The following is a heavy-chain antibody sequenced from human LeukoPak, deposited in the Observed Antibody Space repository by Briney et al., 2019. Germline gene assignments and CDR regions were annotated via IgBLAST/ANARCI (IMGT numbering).Heavy chain of an antibody. J-gene: IGHJ4*02. CDR2: IWADGNNK. V-gene: IGHV3-33*08. CDR3: ARDRGYTYGHTFDF. D-gene: IGHD5-18*01. Sequence: GGSLRLSCAASGLTLCSYWMGWVRQAPGKGLEGVTLIWADGNNKYYVDSVDGRFTNTRDNSKNTLNLQMNRLRAEDTVVYCCARDRGYTYGHTFDFWGQGTLVTVSS. CDR1: GLTLCSYW.